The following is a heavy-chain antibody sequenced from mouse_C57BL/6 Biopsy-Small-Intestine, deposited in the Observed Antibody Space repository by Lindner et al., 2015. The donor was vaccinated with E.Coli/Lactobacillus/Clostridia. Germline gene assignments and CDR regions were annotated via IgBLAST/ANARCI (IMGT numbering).Heavy chain of an antibody. CDR3: ARQGVYPMDY. J-gene: IGHJ4*01. V-gene: IGHV1-39*01. Sequence: LQESGPELVKPGASVKISCKASGYSFTDFNMNWVKQSNGKSLEWIGVINPNYGTTSYNQKFKGKATLTVDQSSSTAYMQLNSLTSEDSAVYFCARQGVYPMDYWGQGTSVTVSS. CDR1: GYSFTDFN. CDR2: INPNYGTT.